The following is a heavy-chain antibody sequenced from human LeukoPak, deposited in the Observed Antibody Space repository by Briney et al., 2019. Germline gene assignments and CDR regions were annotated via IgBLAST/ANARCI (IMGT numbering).Heavy chain of an antibody. CDR1: RFIFSSFA. CDR3: AKGGYNWPGWFDP. J-gene: IGHJ5*02. CDR2: ISGSDGGT. V-gene: IGHV3-23*01. Sequence: GGSLRLSCAASRFIFSSFAMSWVRQAPGKGLKWVSTISGSDGGTYYADSVKGRFTISRDNSKNTLYLQMNSLRAEDTAVYYCAKGGYNWPGWFDPWGQGTLVTVSS. D-gene: IGHD1-20*01.